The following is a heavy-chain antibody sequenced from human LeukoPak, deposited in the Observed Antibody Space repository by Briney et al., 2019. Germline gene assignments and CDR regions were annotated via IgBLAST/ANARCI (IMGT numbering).Heavy chain of an antibody. D-gene: IGHD3-10*01. J-gene: IGHJ4*02. CDR1: GYTFTSYD. CDR2: MNPNSGNT. CDR3: ARGKTATGTGSAY. V-gene: IGHV1-8*01. Sequence: ASVKVSCKASGYTFTSYDSYWVRQATGQGLEWMGWMNPNSGNTGHAQKFQGRVTMTRNTSISTAYMELSSLRSEDTAVYYCARGKTATGTGSAYWGQGTLVTVSS.